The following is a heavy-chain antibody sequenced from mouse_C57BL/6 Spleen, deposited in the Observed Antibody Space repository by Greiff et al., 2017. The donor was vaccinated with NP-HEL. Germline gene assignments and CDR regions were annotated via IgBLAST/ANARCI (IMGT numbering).Heavy chain of an antibody. J-gene: IGHJ2*01. CDR1: GYTFTGYW. Sequence: VQLKQSGAELMKPGASVKLSCKATGYTFTGYWIEWVKQRPGHGLEWIGEILPGSGSTNYNEKFKGKATFTADTSANTAYMQLSSLTTEDSAIYSCARRNSGSSYKDYFDYWGQGTTLTVAS. CDR2: ILPGSGST. V-gene: IGHV1-9*01. CDR3: ARRNSGSSYKDYFDY. D-gene: IGHD1-1*01.